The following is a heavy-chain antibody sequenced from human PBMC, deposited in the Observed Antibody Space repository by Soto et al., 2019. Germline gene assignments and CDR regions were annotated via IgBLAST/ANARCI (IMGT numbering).Heavy chain of an antibody. CDR3: ARVDSNYVGMDV. J-gene: IGHJ6*02. Sequence: ASVKVPCKASGYTSTSYGISWVRQAPGQGLEWMGWISAYNGNTNYAQKLQGRVTMTTDTSTSTAYMELRSLRSDDTAVYYCARVDSNYVGMDVWGQGTTVTVSS. V-gene: IGHV1-18*01. CDR2: ISAYNGNT. D-gene: IGHD4-4*01. CDR1: GYTSTSYG.